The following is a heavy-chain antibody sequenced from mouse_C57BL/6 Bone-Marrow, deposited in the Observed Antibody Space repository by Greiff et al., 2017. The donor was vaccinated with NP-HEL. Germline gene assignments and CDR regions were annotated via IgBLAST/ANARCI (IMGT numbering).Heavy chain of an antibody. D-gene: IGHD1-1*01. CDR3: ASSWYYYGSSWYWYFDV. CDR1: GYTFTSYW. CDR2: IDPADSYT. V-gene: IGHV1-59*01. Sequence: QVQLQQPGAELVRPGTSVKLSCKASGYTFTSYWMHWVKQRPGQGLEWIGVIDPADSYTNYNQKFKGKATLTVDTSSSTAYMQLSSLTSEDSAVYYCASSWYYYGSSWYWYFDVWGTGTTVTVSS. J-gene: IGHJ1*03.